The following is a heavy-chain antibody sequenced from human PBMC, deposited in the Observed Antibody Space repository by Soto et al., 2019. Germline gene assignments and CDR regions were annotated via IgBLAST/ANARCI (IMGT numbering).Heavy chain of an antibody. CDR3: VRGEGGWETC. CDR1: GFTFSSYW. D-gene: IGHD6-19*01. Sequence: EVQLMESGGGLVQPGGSLRLSCAASGFTFSSYWMHWVRQAPGKGLVWVSRINSDGSSTTYADSVKGRFTISRDNAKNALYLQMNSLRAEDTAVYYCVRGEGGWETCWGQGTLVTVSS. J-gene: IGHJ4*02. V-gene: IGHV3-74*01. CDR2: INSDGSST.